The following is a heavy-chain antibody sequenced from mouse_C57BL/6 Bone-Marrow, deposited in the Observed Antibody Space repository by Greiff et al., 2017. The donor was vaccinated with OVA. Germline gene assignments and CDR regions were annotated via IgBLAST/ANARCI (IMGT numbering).Heavy chain of an antibody. V-gene: IGHV5-12*01. Sequence: DVKLVESGGGLVQPGGSLKLSCAASGFTFSDYYMYWVRQTPEKRLEWVAYISNGGGSTYYPDTVKGRFTISRDNAKNTLYLQMSRLKSEDTAMYYCARNYGFDYWGQGTTLTVSS. J-gene: IGHJ2*01. CDR3: ARNYGFDY. CDR2: ISNGGGST. CDR1: GFTFSDYY. D-gene: IGHD1-1*01.